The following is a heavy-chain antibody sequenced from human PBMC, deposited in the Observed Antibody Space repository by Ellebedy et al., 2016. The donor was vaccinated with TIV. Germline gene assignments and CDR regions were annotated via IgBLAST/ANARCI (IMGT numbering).Heavy chain of an antibody. D-gene: IGHD2-21*02. Sequence: MPGGSLRLSCAVSGGSISSSNWWSWVRQPPGKGLEWLGEIYHSGTTHYNPSLKSRVTISLDKSNNQFYLSLSSVTAADTAVYYCARLIFNAFDIWGQGTIVTVSS. CDR1: GGSISSSNW. CDR2: IYHSGTT. J-gene: IGHJ3*02. CDR3: ARLIFNAFDI. V-gene: IGHV4-4*02.